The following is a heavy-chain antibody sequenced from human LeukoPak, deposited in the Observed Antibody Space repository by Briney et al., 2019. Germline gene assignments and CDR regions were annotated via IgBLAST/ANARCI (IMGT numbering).Heavy chain of an antibody. Sequence: SETLSLTCAVYGGSFSGYYWSWIRQPPGKGLEWIGEINHSGSTNYNPSLKSRVTISVDTSRNQFSLKLSSVTAADTAVYYCASRYTRTPPHYYYYYMDVWGKGTTVTVSS. D-gene: IGHD2-2*01. J-gene: IGHJ6*03. CDR3: ASRYTRTPPHYYYYYMDV. V-gene: IGHV4-34*01. CDR1: GGSFSGYY. CDR2: INHSGST.